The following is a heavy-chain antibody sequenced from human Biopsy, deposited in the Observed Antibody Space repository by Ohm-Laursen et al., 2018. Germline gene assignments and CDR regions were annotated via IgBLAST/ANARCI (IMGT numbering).Heavy chain of an antibody. V-gene: IGHV1-58*01. CDR3: AATSTLYYYYYAMDV. Sequence: SVKVSCKASGFTFSSSAVQWARQAPGPPLPWIGRIAAAGGRTSYAQKFQERVTITRDMSTSTAYLELTSLRSEDTAVYYCAATSTLYYYYYAMDVWDQGTTITVSS. CDR2: IAAAGGRT. CDR1: GFTFSSSA. J-gene: IGHJ6*02.